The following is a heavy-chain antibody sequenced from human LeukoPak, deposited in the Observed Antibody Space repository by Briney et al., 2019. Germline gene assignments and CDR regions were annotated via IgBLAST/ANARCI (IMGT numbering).Heavy chain of an antibody. CDR2: IYHSGST. D-gene: IGHD3-3*01. CDR1: GGSISSGGCS. J-gene: IGHJ4*02. Sequence: SETLSLTCAVSGGSISSGGCSWSWIRQPPGKGLEWIGYIYHSGSTYYNPSLKSRVTISVDRSKNQFSLKLSSVTAADTAVYYCARGYDFWSGYYYFDYWGQGTLVTVSS. CDR3: ARGYDFWSGYYYFDY. V-gene: IGHV4-30-2*01.